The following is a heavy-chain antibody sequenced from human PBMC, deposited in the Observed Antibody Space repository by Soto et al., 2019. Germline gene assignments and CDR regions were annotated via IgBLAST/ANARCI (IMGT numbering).Heavy chain of an antibody. J-gene: IGHJ4*02. CDR3: ARKLTYDYVSSGYYYEYFDY. CDR1: GGTFSSYT. CDR2: IIPILGIA. D-gene: IGHD3-22*01. V-gene: IGHV1-69*02. Sequence: QVQLVQSGAEVKKPGSSVKVSCKASGGTFSSYTISCVRQAPGQGLEWTGRIIPILGIAKYAQTFQGRVTITAAKSTSTPYMELSSLRSEDTAVYYCARKLTYDYVSSGYYYEYFDYWGQGTLVTVSS.